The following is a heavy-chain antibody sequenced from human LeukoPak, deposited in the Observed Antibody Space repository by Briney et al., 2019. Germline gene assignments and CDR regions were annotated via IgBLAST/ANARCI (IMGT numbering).Heavy chain of an antibody. V-gene: IGHV3-23*01. Sequence: GGSLRLSCAAPGFSVISRAMSWVRQAPGKGLEWVSTISNSGYNTWYADSVKGRFTISRDNSQNTLYLQMSSLRADDTALYFCARHDGSSFIYYVDHWGHGGLVTVSS. J-gene: IGHJ4*01. D-gene: IGHD1-26*01. CDR3: ARHDGSSFIYYVDH. CDR1: GFSVISRA. CDR2: ISNSGYNT.